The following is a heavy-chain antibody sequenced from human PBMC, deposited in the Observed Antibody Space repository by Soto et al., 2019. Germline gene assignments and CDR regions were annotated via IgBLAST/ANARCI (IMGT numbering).Heavy chain of an antibody. CDR3: ARDHDSLLWFGELSTDC. CDR1: GYTFTGYY. CDR2: INPNSGGT. Sequence: QVQLVQSGAEVKKPGASVKVSCKASGYTFTGYYMHWVRQAPGQGLEWMGWINPNSGGTNYAQKFQGRVTMTRDTSISTAYMELSRLRSDDTAVYYCARDHDSLLWFGELSTDCWGQGTLVTVSS. V-gene: IGHV1-2*02. J-gene: IGHJ4*02. D-gene: IGHD3-10*01.